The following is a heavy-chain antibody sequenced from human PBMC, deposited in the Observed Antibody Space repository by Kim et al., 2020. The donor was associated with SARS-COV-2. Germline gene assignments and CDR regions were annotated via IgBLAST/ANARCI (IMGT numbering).Heavy chain of an antibody. CDR2: IWYDGSNK. V-gene: IGHV3-33*01. D-gene: IGHD6-19*01. CDR3: ARDGLVRLWYFDL. J-gene: IGHJ2*01. Sequence: GGSLRLSCAASGFTFSSYGMHWVRQAPGKGLEWVAVIWYDGSNKYYADSVKGRFTISRDNSKNTLYLQMNSLRAEDTAVYYCARDGLVRLWYFDLWGRGTLVTVSS. CDR1: GFTFSSYG.